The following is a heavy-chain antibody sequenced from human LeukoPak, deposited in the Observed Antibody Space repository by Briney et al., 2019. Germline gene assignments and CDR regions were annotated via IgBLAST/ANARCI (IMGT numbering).Heavy chain of an antibody. V-gene: IGHV4-39*01. Sequence: SETLSLTCTVSGGSISSSSYYWGWIRQPPGKGLEWIGSIYYSGSTYYNPSLKSRVTISVDTSKNKFSLKLSSVTAADTAVYYCASVPYSSGWYCYFDYWGQGTLVTVSS. CDR1: GGSISSSSYY. CDR3: ASVPYSSGWYCYFDY. D-gene: IGHD6-19*01. J-gene: IGHJ4*02. CDR2: IYYSGST.